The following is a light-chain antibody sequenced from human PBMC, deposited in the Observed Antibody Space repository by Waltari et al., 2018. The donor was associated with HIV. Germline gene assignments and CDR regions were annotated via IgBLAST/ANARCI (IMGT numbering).Light chain of an antibody. Sequence: QSALTQPASVSGSPGQSIPISCTGTSSDVVGYNYVSWYQQHPGKPPKLMIYEVSNRPSGVSNRFSGSKAGNTASLTISGLQAEDEADYYCSSYTSSSTLVFGTGTKVTVL. J-gene: IGLJ1*01. CDR3: SSYTSSSTLV. CDR2: EVS. V-gene: IGLV2-14*01. CDR1: SSDVVGYNY.